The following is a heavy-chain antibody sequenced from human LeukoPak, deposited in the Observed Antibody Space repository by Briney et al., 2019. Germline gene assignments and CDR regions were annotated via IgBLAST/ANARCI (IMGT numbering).Heavy chain of an antibody. V-gene: IGHV1-18*01. CDR1: GYTFTNYG. J-gene: IGHJ4*02. D-gene: IGHD2-15*01. CDR3: ARDCIGCHGFDF. Sequence: ASVKVSCKTSGYTFTNYGITWVRQAPGQGLEWMGWVSAYGDNTNYVQRIQDRVTMTTDTSTSTAYMELRSLRSDDTAVYYCARDCIGCHGFDFWGQGTLVTVSS. CDR2: VSAYGDNT.